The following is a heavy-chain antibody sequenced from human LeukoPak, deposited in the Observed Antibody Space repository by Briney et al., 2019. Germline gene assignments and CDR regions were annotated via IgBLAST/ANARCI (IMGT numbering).Heavy chain of an antibody. Sequence: GGSLRLSCAASGFTFSSYAMSWVRQAPGKGLEWVSAISGSGGSTYYADSVKGRFTISRDNSKNTLYLQMNSLRAEDTAVYYCANTPEWEPYYFDYWGQETLVTVSS. CDR1: GFTFSSYA. D-gene: IGHD1-26*01. J-gene: IGHJ4*02. CDR2: ISGSGGST. V-gene: IGHV3-23*01. CDR3: ANTPEWEPYYFDY.